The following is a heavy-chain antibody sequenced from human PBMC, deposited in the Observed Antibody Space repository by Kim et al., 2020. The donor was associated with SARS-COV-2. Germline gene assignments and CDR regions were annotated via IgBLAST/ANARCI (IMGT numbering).Heavy chain of an antibody. CDR1: GFTFSSYG. D-gene: IGHD6-13*01. V-gene: IGHV3-33*01. CDR3: ARMGIAAAATDYYYYGMDV. J-gene: IGHJ6*02. Sequence: GWSLRLSCAASGFTFSSYGMHWVRQAPGKGLEWVAVIWYDGSNKYYADSVKGRFTISRDNSKNTLYLQMNSLRAEDTAVYYCARMGIAAAATDYYYYGMDVWGQGTTVTVSS. CDR2: IWYDGSNK.